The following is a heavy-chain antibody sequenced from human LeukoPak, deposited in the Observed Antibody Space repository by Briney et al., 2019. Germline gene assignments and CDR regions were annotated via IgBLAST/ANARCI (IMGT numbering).Heavy chain of an antibody. CDR2: ISYGGST. CDR1: GGSFSSNGNY. CDR3: ARGDYYDGGGINWFDP. J-gene: IGHJ5*01. Sequence: PSETLSLTCTVSGGSFSSNGNYWAWIRQPPGRGLEWIGSISYGGSTYYSPSLECRVTISVDTSKNQFSLRVSSVTAADTAVSFCARGDYYDGGGINWFDPWGQGTLVTVSS. D-gene: IGHD3-16*01. V-gene: IGHV4-39*07.